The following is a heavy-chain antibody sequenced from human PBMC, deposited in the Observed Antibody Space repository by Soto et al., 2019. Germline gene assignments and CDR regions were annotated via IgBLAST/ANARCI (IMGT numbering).Heavy chain of an antibody. CDR1: GFTFSSYA. Sequence: GGSLRLSCAASGFTFSSYAMSWVRQAPGKGLEWVSAISGSGGSTYYAESVKGGFTISRDNSKNTLYLQMNSLRAEDTAVYYCATPPYDSSGYSPYYYYGMDVWGQGTTVTVSS. J-gene: IGHJ6*02. CDR2: ISGSGGST. D-gene: IGHD3-22*01. V-gene: IGHV3-23*01. CDR3: ATPPYDSSGYSPYYYYGMDV.